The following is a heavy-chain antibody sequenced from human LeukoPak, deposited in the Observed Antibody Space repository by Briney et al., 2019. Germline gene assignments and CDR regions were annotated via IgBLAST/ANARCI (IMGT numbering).Heavy chain of an antibody. CDR1: GYTFTSYG. D-gene: IGHD3-3*01. V-gene: IGHV1-69*05. CDR3: AIIPSASGGGY. J-gene: IGHJ4*02. CDR2: IIPIFGTT. Sequence: ASVKVSCKASGYTFTSYGISWVRQAPGQGLEWMGGIIPIFGTTNYAQKFQGRVTITTDESTGTAYMELSRLRSDDTAVYYCAIIPSASGGGYWGQGTLVTVSS.